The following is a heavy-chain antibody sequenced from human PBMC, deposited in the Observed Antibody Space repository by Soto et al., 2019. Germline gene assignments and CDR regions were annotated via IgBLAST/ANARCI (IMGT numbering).Heavy chain of an antibody. CDR3: ARSLSGYYYYYGMDV. Sequence: SETLSLTCTVSGGSISSYYWSWIRQPPWKGLEWIGYIYYSGSTNYNPSLKSRVTISVDTSKNQFSLKLSSVTAADTAVYYCARSLSGYYYYYGMDVWGQGTTVTVSS. CDR2: IYYSGST. J-gene: IGHJ6*02. D-gene: IGHD1-26*01. V-gene: IGHV4-59*01. CDR1: GGSISSYY.